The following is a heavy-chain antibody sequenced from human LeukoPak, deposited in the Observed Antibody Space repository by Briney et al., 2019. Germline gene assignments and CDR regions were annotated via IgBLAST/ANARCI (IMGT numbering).Heavy chain of an antibody. CDR2: IYHSGST. Sequence: SETLSLTCTVSGYSISSGYYWGWIRQPPGKGLEWIGSIYHSGSTYYNPSLKSRVTISVDTSKNQFSLKLSSVTAADTAVYYCARGVGTLLYYYYYGMDVWGQGTTVSVS. CDR1: GYSISSGYY. CDR3: ARGVGTLLYYYYYGMDV. D-gene: IGHD6-13*01. J-gene: IGHJ6*02. V-gene: IGHV4-38-2*02.